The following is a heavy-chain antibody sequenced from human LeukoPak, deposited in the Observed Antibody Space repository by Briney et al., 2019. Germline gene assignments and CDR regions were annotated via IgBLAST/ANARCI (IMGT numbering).Heavy chain of an antibody. J-gene: IGHJ4*02. CDR1: GFTLSSYA. D-gene: IGHD6-6*01. CDR3: ARKSLAARGMDY. V-gene: IGHV3-23*01. CDR2: ISSSGGGSAI. Sequence: GRSLRLSCAASGFTLSSYAMHWVRQAPGKGLEWISAISSSGGGSAIFYADSVKGRFTISRDNSKNTLYLQMNSLSGEDTSVYYCARKSLAARGMDYWGQGSLVTVSS.